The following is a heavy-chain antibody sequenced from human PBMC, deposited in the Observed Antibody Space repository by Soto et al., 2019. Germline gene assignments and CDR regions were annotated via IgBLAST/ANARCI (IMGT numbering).Heavy chain of an antibody. J-gene: IGHJ5*02. D-gene: IGHD2-2*01. V-gene: IGHV1-8*01. Sequence: ASVKVSCKASGYTFTSYDTNWVRQATGQGIEWMGWMNPNSGNTGYAQKFQGRVTMTRNTSISTAYMELSSLRSEDTAVYYCARGLGYCSSTSCMYWFDPWGQGTLVTVSS. CDR3: ARGLGYCSSTSCMYWFDP. CDR1: GYTFTSYD. CDR2: MNPNSGNT.